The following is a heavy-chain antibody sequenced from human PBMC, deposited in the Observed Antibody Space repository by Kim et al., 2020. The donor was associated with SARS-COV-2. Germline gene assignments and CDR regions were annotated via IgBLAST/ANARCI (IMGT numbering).Heavy chain of an antibody. J-gene: IGHJ6*01. CDR1: GFTFSSYG. Sequence: GGSLRLSCAASGFTFSSYGMHWVRQAPGKGLEWVAVISYDGSNKYYADSVKGRFTISRDNSKNTLYLQMNSLRAEDTAVYYCAKAHYYGSGSYYNAYYY. CDR2: ISYDGSNK. V-gene: IGHV3-30*18. CDR3: AKAHYYGSGSYYNAYYY. D-gene: IGHD3-10*01.